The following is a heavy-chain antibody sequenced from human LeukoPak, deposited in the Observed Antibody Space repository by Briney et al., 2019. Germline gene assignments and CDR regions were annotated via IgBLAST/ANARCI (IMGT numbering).Heavy chain of an antibody. CDR2: ISAYNGNT. V-gene: IGHV1-18*01. D-gene: IGHD3-10*01. CDR1: GDTFTSSD. CDR3: AREGFGTMVRTNDH. Sequence: ASVKVSSKASGDTFTSSDISWVRQAPGQGLEWMGWISAYNGNTNYAQKLQGRVTMTTDTSTSTAYMELRSLRSDDAAVHYCAREGFGTMVRTNDHWGQGTLVTVSS. J-gene: IGHJ4*02.